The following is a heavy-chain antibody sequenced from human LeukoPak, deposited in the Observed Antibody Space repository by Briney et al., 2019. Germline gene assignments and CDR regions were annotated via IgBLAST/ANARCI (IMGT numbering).Heavy chain of an antibody. CDR2: IYSGGSI. D-gene: IGHD6-13*01. Sequence: GGSLRLSCAASGFTVSSNYMSWVRQAPGKGLEWVSVIYSGGSIYYADSVKGRFTISRDNSKNTVYLQMNSLRAEDTALYYCARVGYSSSWYWFDPWGQGTLVTVSS. CDR3: ARVGYSSSWYWFDP. CDR1: GFTVSSNY. J-gene: IGHJ5*02. V-gene: IGHV3-66*01.